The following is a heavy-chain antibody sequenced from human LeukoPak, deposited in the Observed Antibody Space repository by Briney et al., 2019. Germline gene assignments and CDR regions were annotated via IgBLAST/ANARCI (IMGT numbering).Heavy chain of an antibody. CDR3: ARGEYYYDSSGCYFDY. J-gene: IGHJ4*02. D-gene: IGHD3-22*01. Sequence: SQTLSLTCTVSGGSISSGGYYWSWIRQHPGKGLEWIGYIYYSGSTYYNPSLKSRVTISVDTSKNQFSLKLSSVTAADTAVYYCARGEYYYDSSGCYFDYWGQGTLVTVSS. CDR1: GGSISSGGYY. CDR2: IYYSGST. V-gene: IGHV4-31*03.